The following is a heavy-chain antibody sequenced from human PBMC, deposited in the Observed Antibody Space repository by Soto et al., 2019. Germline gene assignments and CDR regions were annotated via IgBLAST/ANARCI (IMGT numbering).Heavy chain of an antibody. J-gene: IGHJ4*02. Sequence: EVHLVETGGGLIQPGGSLRLSCAASGFTVNNTYMSWVRQPPGKGLEWVSIIYSGGDTYYADSVKGRFTISRDRSKNPLYTQMNNLRAEDTAVYYCARGDPFAVWGQGTLVTVSS. V-gene: IGHV3-53*02. CDR2: IYSGGDT. CDR3: ARGDPFAV. CDR1: GFTVNNTY.